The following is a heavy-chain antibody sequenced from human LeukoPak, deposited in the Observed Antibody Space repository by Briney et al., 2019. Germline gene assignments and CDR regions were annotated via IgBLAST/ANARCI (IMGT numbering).Heavy chain of an antibody. CDR2: INPNSGGT. Sequence: ASVKVSCKASGYTFTGYYMHWVRQAPGQGLEWMGRINPNSGGTNYAQKFQGRVTMTWDTSISTAYMELSRLRSDDTAVYYCAREGYCSGGSCYQHWGQGTLVTVSS. CDR3: AREGYCSGGSCYQH. D-gene: IGHD2-15*01. V-gene: IGHV1-2*06. J-gene: IGHJ4*02. CDR1: GYTFTGYY.